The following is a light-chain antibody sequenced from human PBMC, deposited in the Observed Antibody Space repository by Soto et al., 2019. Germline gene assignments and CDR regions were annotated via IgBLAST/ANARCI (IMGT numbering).Light chain of an antibody. J-gene: IGKJ1*01. V-gene: IGKV3-20*01. CDR3: QHYGTSSWT. CDR2: VAS. Sequence: EIVLTQSPGTLSLSPGERATLSCRASQSVSRNYLAWYQQKPGQAPRLLIYVASSRATGIPDRFSGSGYGTHFTLTISRLEPEDFAVYYCQHYGTSSWTFGPGTKVEIK. CDR1: QSVSRNY.